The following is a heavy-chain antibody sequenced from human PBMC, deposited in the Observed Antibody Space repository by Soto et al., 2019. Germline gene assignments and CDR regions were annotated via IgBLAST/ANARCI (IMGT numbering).Heavy chain of an antibody. CDR3: ERLQWSSSDYDYYGMDV. CDR1: GGAISSSSYY. Sequence: QLQLQESGPGLVKPSETLSLTCTVSGGAISSSSYYWGWIRQPPGKGLEWIGSIYYSGSTYYNPSLKSRVTISVDTSKNQFSLKLSSVTAADTAVYYCERLQWSSSDYDYYGMDVWGQGTTVTVSS. D-gene: IGHD1-1*01. J-gene: IGHJ6*02. V-gene: IGHV4-39*01. CDR2: IYYSGST.